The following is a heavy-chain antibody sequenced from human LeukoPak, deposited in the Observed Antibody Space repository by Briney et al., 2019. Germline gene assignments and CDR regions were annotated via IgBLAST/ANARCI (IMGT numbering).Heavy chain of an antibody. CDR3: ASAELLIDAFDI. D-gene: IGHD1-26*01. J-gene: IGHJ3*02. CDR1: GGSISSYY. CDR2: IYYSGST. Sequence: SETLSLTCTVSGGSISSYYWSWIRQPPGKGLEWIGYIYYSGSTNYNPSLKSRVTISVDTSKNQFSLKLSSVTAADTAVYYCASAELLIDAFDIWGQGTMVTVSS. V-gene: IGHV4-59*12.